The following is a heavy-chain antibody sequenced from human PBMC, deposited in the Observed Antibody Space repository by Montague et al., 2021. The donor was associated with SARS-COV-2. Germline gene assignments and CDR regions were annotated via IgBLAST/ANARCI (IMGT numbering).Heavy chain of an antibody. J-gene: IGHJ6*03. D-gene: IGHD3-3*01. Sequence: SDTLSLTCTVSGGSISSYYWSWIRQPAGKGLEWIGRIYTSGSTNXNPSLKSRVTMSVDTSKNQFSLKLSSVTAADTAVYYCAREGGITIFGVVIGSPYYYYMDVWGKGTTVTVSS. V-gene: IGHV4-4*07. CDR2: IYTSGST. CDR1: GGSISSYY. CDR3: AREGGITIFGVVIGSPYYYYMDV.